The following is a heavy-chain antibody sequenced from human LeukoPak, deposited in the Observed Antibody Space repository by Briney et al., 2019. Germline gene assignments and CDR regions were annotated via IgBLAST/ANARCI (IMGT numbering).Heavy chain of an antibody. CDR3: AKVQGVAVAGPDY. D-gene: IGHD6-19*01. V-gene: IGHV3-7*01. J-gene: IGHJ4*02. Sequence: PGGSLRLSCAASGFTFSSYWMSWVRQAPGKGLEWVANIKQDESEKYYVDSVKGRFTISRDNAKNSLYLQMNSLRPEDTAVYYCAKVQGVAVAGPDYWGQGTLVTVSS. CDR1: GFTFSSYW. CDR2: IKQDESEK.